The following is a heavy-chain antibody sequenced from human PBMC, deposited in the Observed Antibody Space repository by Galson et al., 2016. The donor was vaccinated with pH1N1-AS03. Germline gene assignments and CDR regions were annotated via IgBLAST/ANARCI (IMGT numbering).Heavy chain of an antibody. CDR1: GASITNADHY. V-gene: IGHV4-30-4*01. CDR3: ARRYFWNGHHDY. J-gene: IGHJ4*01. Sequence: TLSLTCSVSGASITNADHYWSWIRQSPGQGLEWLGDIYYTGRTYYNTSLGGRASMSVDTTKQQFSLLLPSVTPAASAVYFYARRYFWNGHHDYWGQGVMVTVSS. D-gene: IGHD1-1*01. CDR2: IYYTGRT.